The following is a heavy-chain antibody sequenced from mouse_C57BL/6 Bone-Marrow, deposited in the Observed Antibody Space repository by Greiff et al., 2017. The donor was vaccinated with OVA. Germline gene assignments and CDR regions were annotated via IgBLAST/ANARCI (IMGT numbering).Heavy chain of an antibody. V-gene: IGHV5-9*01. CDR2: ISGGGGNT. Sequence: EVKLVESGGGLVKPGGSLKLSCAASGFTFSSYTMSWVRQTPEKRLEWVATISGGGGNTYYPDCVKGRFTISRDNAKNTLYLQMSSLRSEDTALYYCAREGYWGQGTTLTVSS. CDR3: AREGY. J-gene: IGHJ2*01. CDR1: GFTFSSYT.